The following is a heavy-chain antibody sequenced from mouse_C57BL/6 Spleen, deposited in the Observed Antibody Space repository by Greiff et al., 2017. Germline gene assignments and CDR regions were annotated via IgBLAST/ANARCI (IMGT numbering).Heavy chain of an antibody. J-gene: IGHJ4*01. CDR2: INPNNGGT. Sequence: VQLQQSGPELVKPGASVKISCKASGYTFTDYYMNWVKQSHGKSLEWIGDINPNNGGTSYNQKFKGKATLTVDKSSSTAYMELRSLTSEDSEVYYCASLLITTVVATDAMDDWGQGASVTVS. V-gene: IGHV1-26*01. CDR3: ASLLITTVVATDAMDD. D-gene: IGHD1-1*01. CDR1: GYTFTDYY.